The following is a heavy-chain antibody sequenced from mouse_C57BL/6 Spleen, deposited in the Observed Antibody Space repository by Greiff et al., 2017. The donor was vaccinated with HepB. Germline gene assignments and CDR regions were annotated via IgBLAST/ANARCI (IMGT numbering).Heavy chain of an antibody. CDR2: INPNNGGT. CDR3: ARANWDRGYAMDY. Sequence: SGPELVKPGASVKIPCKASGYTFTDYNMDWVKQSHGKSLEWIGDINPNNGGTIYNQKFKGKATLTVDKSSSTAYMELRSLTSEDTAVYYCARANWDRGYAMDYWGQGTSVTVSS. J-gene: IGHJ4*01. V-gene: IGHV1-18*01. D-gene: IGHD4-1*01. CDR1: GYTFTDYN.